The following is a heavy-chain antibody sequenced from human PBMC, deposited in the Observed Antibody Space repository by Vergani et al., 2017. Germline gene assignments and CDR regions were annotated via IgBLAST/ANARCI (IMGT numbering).Heavy chain of an antibody. J-gene: IGHJ5*02. CDR2: IVVGSGNT. D-gene: IGHD3-10*01. CDR3: AAEGYGSGSYYP. V-gene: IGHV1-58*02. Sequence: VQLVESGGGLVQPGRSLRLSCAASGFTFTSSAMQWVRQARGQRLEWIGWIVVGSGNTNYAQKFQERVTITRDMSTSTAYLELSSLRSEDTAVYYCAAEGYGSGSYYPWGQGTLVTVSS. CDR1: GFTFTSSA.